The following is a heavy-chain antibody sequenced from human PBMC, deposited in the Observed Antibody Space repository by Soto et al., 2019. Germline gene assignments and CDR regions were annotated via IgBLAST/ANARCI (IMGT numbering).Heavy chain of an antibody. Sequence: EVQLLESGGGLVQPGGSLRLSCAASGFTLSSYDMGWLRQAPGRGLEWISLIRGSGGATFHADSVEGRLTISRDISKNTLYLQMNSLRAEDSAVYYGAKDRGDNAGYPAFDIWGQGTMVTVSS. D-gene: IGHD3-9*01. V-gene: IGHV3-23*01. CDR2: IRGSGGAT. J-gene: IGHJ3*02. CDR1: GFTLSSYD. CDR3: AKDRGDNAGYPAFDI.